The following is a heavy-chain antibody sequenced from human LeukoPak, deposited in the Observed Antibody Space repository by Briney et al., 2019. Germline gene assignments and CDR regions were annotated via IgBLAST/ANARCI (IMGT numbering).Heavy chain of an antibody. CDR3: ARRSGIRNIRLPGAFDI. J-gene: IGHJ3*02. CDR2: ISYEGINQ. CDR1: GFTFSGYA. V-gene: IGHV3-30*14. Sequence: GGSLTLSCAASGFTFSGYAMHWVRQAPGKRLDWVAIISYEGINQFSADSVKGRFTISRDNSETTLYVQVHTLRPENTALYYCARRSGIRNIRLPGAFDIWGQGAMGTVSS. D-gene: IGHD5-12*01.